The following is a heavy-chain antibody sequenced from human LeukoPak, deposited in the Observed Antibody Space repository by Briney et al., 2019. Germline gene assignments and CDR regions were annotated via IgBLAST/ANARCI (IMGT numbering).Heavy chain of an antibody. D-gene: IGHD6-13*01. CDR2: IYYSGST. CDR1: GGSISSYY. Sequence: PSETLSLTCTVSGGSISSYYWSWIRQPPGKGLEWIGYIYYSGSTNYNPSLKSRVTISVDTSKNQFSLKLSSVTAADTAVYYCARVLSSSSNYGMDVWGQGTTVTVSS. CDR3: ARVLSSSSNYGMDV. J-gene: IGHJ6*02. V-gene: IGHV4-59*01.